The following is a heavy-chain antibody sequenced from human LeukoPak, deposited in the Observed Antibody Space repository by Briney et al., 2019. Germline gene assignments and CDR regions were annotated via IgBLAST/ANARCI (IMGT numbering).Heavy chain of an antibody. J-gene: IGHJ4*02. CDR3: ARGMYYEMDY. D-gene: IGHD3-3*01. V-gene: IGHV3-48*02. CDR1: GFTFSSYA. CDR2: ISGSSSAI. Sequence: GGSLRLSCAASGFTFSSYAMHWVRQAPGKGLEWVSYISGSSSAIYYADSVKGRFTISRDNAKNSLYLQMNSLRDEDTAVYFCARGMYYEMDYWGQGTLVTVSS.